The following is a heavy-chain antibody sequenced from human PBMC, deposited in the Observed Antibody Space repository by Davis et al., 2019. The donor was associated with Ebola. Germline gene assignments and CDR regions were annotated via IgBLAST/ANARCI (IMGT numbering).Heavy chain of an antibody. V-gene: IGHV1-18*04. J-gene: IGHJ4*02. CDR1: GYTFTNYG. Sequence: ASVKVSCKASGYTFTNYGITWVRQAPGQGLEWMGWINPHNGNTNYAQNVQGRVTMTTDTSTSTAYMEVGSQKSDDTAVYYCARAQFPTTSDHWGQGTLVTVSS. CDR3: ARAQFPTTSDH. CDR2: INPHNGNT. D-gene: IGHD1-1*01.